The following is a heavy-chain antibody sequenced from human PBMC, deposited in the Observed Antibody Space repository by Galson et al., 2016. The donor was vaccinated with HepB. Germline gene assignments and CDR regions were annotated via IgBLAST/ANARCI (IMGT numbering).Heavy chain of an antibody. CDR3: ARDRGDRGWLEAIDF. V-gene: IGHV1-18*01. Sequence: SVKVSCKASGYTFTSFGISWVRQAPGRGLEWIGWVSPYNRDTYYVQKFQDRLSMTTDRSTSSAFMELTSLSSDDTAVYYCARDRGDRGWLEAIDFWGQGTMVTVSS. CDR1: GYTFTSFG. J-gene: IGHJ3*01. D-gene: IGHD2-21*01. CDR2: VSPYNRDT.